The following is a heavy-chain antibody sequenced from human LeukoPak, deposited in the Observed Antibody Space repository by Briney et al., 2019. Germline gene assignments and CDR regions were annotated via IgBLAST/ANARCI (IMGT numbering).Heavy chain of an antibody. CDR1: GYTXIGYS. V-gene: IGHV1-2*02. CDR2: INPNSGVT. J-gene: IGHJ2*01. Sequence: ASVKVSCKASGYTXIGYSMHWVRQAPGQGLEWMGWINPNSGVTNYAQKFQGKVTMTRDTSISTAYMEVSRLRSDDTAVYYCARAGIAATGSLYFDLWGRGTLVIVSS. D-gene: IGHD6-13*01. CDR3: ARAGIAATGSLYFDL.